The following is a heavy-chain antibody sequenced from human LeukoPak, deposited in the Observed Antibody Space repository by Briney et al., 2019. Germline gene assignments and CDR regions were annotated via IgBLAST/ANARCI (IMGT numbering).Heavy chain of an antibody. V-gene: IGHV4-38-2*01. CDR1: GYSISSGYY. CDR3: ARLRCSSTSCYLGYYFDY. D-gene: IGHD2-2*01. J-gene: IGHJ4*02. CDR2: IYHSGST. Sequence: SETLSLTCAVSGYSISSGYYWGWIWQPPGKGLEWIGSIYHSGSTYYNPSLKSRVTISVDTPKNQFSLKLSSVTAADTAVYYCARLRCSSTSCYLGYYFDYWGQGTLVTVSS.